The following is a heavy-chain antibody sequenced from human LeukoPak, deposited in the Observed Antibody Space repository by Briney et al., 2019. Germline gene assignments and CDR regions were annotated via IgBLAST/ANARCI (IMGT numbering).Heavy chain of an antibody. CDR3: ARFHVDTEMNWFDP. Sequence: SETLSLTCAVYGGSFSGYYWSWIRQPPGKGLEWIGEINHSGSTNYNPSLKSRVTISVDTSKNQFSLKLSSVTAADTAVYYCARFHVDTEMNWFDPWGQGTLVTVSS. CDR2: INHSGST. D-gene: IGHD5-18*01. V-gene: IGHV4-34*01. J-gene: IGHJ5*02. CDR1: GGSFSGYY.